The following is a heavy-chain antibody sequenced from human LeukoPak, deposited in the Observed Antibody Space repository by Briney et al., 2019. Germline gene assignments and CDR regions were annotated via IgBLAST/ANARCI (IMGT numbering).Heavy chain of an antibody. CDR1: GGSISSGGYY. CDR3: ARDIVVVPAAIHWFDP. D-gene: IGHD2-2*02. V-gene: IGHV4-31*03. CDR2: IYYSGST. J-gene: IGHJ5*02. Sequence: SETLSLTCTVSGGSISSGGYYWRWIRQHPGKGLEWIGYIYYSGSTYYNPSLKSRVTISVDTSKNQFSLKLSSVTAADTAVYYCARDIVVVPAAIHWFDPWGQGTLVTVSS.